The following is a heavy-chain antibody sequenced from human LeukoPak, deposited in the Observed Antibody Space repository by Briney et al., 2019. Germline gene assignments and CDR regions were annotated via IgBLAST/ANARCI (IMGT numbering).Heavy chain of an antibody. CDR3: ATPLDYYDRSDSHQGGD. CDR1: GFTFSRHW. Sequence: PGGSLRISCAASGFTFSRHWMTWVRQAPGKGLEWVANIKHDGSEKNYVDSVKGRFTISRDNAKNSLYLQMNSLRAEDTAVYYCATPLDYYDRSDSHQGGDWGQGTLVTVSS. V-gene: IGHV3-7*03. CDR2: IKHDGSEK. D-gene: IGHD3-22*01. J-gene: IGHJ4*02.